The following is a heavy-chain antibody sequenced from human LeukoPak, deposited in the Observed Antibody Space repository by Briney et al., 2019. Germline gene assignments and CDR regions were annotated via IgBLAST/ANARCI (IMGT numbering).Heavy chain of an antibody. V-gene: IGHV3-21*06. J-gene: IGHJ4*02. Sequence: GGSLRLSCAASGVTLSSYSMAWVRQAPGMGLEWVSSISSSSSYLYYADSVKGRFTISRDNAKNSLYLQMNSLRAEDTAVYFFARGILLRYCLGGTCPTPGYWGQGTLVTVSS. D-gene: IGHD2-15*01. CDR2: ISSSSSYL. CDR1: GVTLSSYS. CDR3: ARGILLRYCLGGTCPTPGY.